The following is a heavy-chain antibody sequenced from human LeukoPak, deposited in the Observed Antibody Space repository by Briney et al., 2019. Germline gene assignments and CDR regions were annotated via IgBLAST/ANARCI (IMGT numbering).Heavy chain of an antibody. CDR2: IKSKTDGGTT. V-gene: IGHV3-15*01. CDR1: GFTFSNAW. CDR3: TIDPYYDFWSGGRLDY. Sequence: TSGGSLRLSCAASGFTFSNAWMNWVRHAPGKGLEWVGHIKSKTDGGTTDYAALVKGRFTISRDDSKNTLYLQMNSLKTEDTAVYYCTIDPYYDFWSGGRLDYWGQGTLVTVSS. D-gene: IGHD3-3*01. J-gene: IGHJ4*02.